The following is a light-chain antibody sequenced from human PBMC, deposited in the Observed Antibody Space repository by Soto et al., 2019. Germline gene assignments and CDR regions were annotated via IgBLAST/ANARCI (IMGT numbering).Light chain of an antibody. Sequence: QSVLTQPASVSGSPGQSITISCTGSISDIGTYNLVSWFQQHPGKAPKLIIYEGSKRPSGVSNRFSGSKSGNTASLTISGLQAEDEADYYCCSYESTNTLVLGGGTKVTVL. CDR2: EGS. J-gene: IGLJ2*01. V-gene: IGLV2-23*01. CDR1: ISDIGTYNL. CDR3: CSYESTNTLV.